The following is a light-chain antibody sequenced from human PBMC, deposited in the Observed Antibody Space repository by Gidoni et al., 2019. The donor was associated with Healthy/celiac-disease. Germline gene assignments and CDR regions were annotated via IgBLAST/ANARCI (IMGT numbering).Light chain of an antibody. Sequence: DIQMNHSPSSLSASVGDRVTITCQASQDISNYLNWYQQKPGKAPKLLIYDASNLETGVPSRFSGSGSGTDFTFTISSLQPEDIATYYCQQYDNLLLTFGGGTKVEIK. CDR1: QDISNY. CDR3: QQYDNLLLT. J-gene: IGKJ4*01. V-gene: IGKV1-33*01. CDR2: DAS.